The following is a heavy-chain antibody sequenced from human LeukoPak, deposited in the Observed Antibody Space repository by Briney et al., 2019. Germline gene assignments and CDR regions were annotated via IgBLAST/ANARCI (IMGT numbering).Heavy chain of an antibody. V-gene: IGHV1-18*01. Sequence: ASVTVSCKASGYTFTSYGISWVRQAPGQGLEWMGWISAYNGNTNYAQKLQGRVTMTTDTSTSTAYMELRSLRSDDTAVYYCARDCSGGSCYFDRHYMDVWGKGTTVTVSS. D-gene: IGHD2-15*01. CDR1: GYTFTSYG. J-gene: IGHJ6*03. CDR2: ISAYNGNT. CDR3: ARDCSGGSCYFDRHYMDV.